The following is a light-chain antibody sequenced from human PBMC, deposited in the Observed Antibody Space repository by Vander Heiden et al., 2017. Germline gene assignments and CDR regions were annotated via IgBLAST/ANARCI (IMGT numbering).Light chain of an antibody. CDR2: DTN. J-gene: IGLJ3*02. V-gene: IGLV1-51*01. CDR1: SSNIGNNY. Sequence: QAVLTQPPSVSAAPGQKVTISCSGSSSNIGNNYVSWYQQLPGTAPKLLIYDTNKRPSGIPYRFSGSKSGTSATLGITGLQTGDEADYYCGTWDSSLSVGVFGGGTKLTVL. CDR3: GTWDSSLSVGV.